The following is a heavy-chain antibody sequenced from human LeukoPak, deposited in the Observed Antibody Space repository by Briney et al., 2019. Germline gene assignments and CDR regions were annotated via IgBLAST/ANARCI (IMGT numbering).Heavy chain of an antibody. CDR2: IKQGGSEK. CDR3: ASLSAYYDILTGYYPFEY. Sequence: PGGSLRLSCAASGFTFSSYWMSWVRQAPGKGLEWVANIKQGGSEKDYVDSVKGRFTISRDNAKNSLYLQMNSLRDEDTAVYYCASLSAYYDILTGYYPFEYWGQGNLVTL. V-gene: IGHV3-7*01. J-gene: IGHJ4*02. CDR1: GFTFSSYW. D-gene: IGHD3-9*01.